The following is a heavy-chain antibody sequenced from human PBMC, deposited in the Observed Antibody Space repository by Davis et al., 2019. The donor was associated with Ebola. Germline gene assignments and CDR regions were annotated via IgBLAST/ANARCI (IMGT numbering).Heavy chain of an antibody. CDR1: GGSISSYY. D-gene: IGHD3-3*01. CDR2: IYYSGST. Sequence: SETLSLTCTVSGGSISSYYWSWIRQPPGKGLEWIGYIYYSGSTNYNPSLKSRVTISVDTSKNQFSLKLSSVIAADTAVYYCARHAYDFWSGPYYYGMDVWGQGTTVTVSS. CDR3: ARHAYDFWSGPYYYGMDV. V-gene: IGHV4-59*08. J-gene: IGHJ6*02.